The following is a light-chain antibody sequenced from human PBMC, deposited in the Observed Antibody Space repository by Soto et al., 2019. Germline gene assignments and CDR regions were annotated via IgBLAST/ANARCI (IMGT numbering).Light chain of an antibody. CDR2: DVS. CDR3: SSYISSATSVV. J-gene: IGLJ2*01. V-gene: IGLV2-14*01. CDR1: SSDVGTYNY. Sequence: QSALTQPASVSGSPGQSITISCNGTSSDVGTYNYVSWYQQHPGKAPKLMIYDVSNRPSGVSDRFSGSKSGNTASLTISGLQAEDEADYYCSSYISSATSVVFGGGTKLTVL.